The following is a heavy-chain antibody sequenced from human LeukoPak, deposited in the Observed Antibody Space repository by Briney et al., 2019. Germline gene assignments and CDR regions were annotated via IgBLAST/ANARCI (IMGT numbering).Heavy chain of an antibody. CDR1: GDSISSYY. J-gene: IGHJ4*02. D-gene: IGHD5-18*01. V-gene: IGHV4-59*08. CDR2: IHHIGRP. Sequence: SETLSLTCPVSGDSISSYYWSWIRQPPEKGLEWIGYIHHIGRPNHNPALTSRATISLDTSKNLFSLKLSSVSAADTAVYYCARHGADSYACDFFDYWGQGTLVTVSP. CDR3: ARHGADSYACDFFDY.